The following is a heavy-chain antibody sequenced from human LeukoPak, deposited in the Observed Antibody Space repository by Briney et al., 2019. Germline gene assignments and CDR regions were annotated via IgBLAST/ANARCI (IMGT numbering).Heavy chain of an antibody. D-gene: IGHD5-18*01. CDR1: GYRFTNYW. CDR2: IYPGDSDT. Sequence: PGESLKISCKGSGYRFTNYWLGWVRQMPGKGMEWMGIIYPGDSDTRYSPSFQGQVTISADKSISTAYLQWSSLKASDTAMYYCARMDSYGPWRFDYWGQGTLVTVSS. J-gene: IGHJ4*02. V-gene: IGHV5-51*01. CDR3: ARMDSYGPWRFDY.